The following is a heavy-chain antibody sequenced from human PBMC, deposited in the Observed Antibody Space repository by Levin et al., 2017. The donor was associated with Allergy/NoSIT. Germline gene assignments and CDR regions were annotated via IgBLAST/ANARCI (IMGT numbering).Heavy chain of an antibody. CDR3: AHGSYFDDICYYYAEYFQH. CDR1: GFSLTSRGMG. J-gene: IGHJ1*01. V-gene: IGHV2-5*02. Sequence: SGPTLVKPTQTLTLTCTFSGFSLTSRGMGVGWIRQPPGKALEWIALIYWDDDKRYSPSLKSRLTITKDTSKNQVVLTLTNMDPVDTGTYYCAHGSYFDDICYYYAEYFQHWGQGTLVTVSS. CDR2: IYWDDDK. D-gene: IGHD3-10*01.